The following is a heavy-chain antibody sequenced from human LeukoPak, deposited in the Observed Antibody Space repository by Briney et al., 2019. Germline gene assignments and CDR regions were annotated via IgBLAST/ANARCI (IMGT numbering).Heavy chain of an antibody. CDR3: ARSVSIFRYSSGWHYFDY. D-gene: IGHD6-19*01. V-gene: IGHV1-2*02. CDR1: GYTFTGYY. Sequence: ASVKVSCKASGYTFTGYYMHWVRQAPGQGLEWMGWINPNSGGTNYAQKLQGRVTMTRDTSISTAYMELSRLRSDDTAVYYCARSVSIFRYSSGWHYFDYWGQGTLVTVSS. J-gene: IGHJ4*02. CDR2: INPNSGGT.